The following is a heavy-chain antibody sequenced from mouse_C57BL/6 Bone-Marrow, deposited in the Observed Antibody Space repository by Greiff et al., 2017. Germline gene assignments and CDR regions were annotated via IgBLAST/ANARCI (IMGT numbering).Heavy chain of an antibody. CDR3: ARSRVYYGSSCDD. V-gene: IGHV1-61*01. CDR2: IYPSDSET. J-gene: IGHJ2*01. Sequence: QVQLQQPGAELVRPGSSVKLSCKASGYTFTSYWMDWVKQRPGQGLEWIGNIYPSDSETHYNQKFKDKATLTVDKSSSAAYMQRSSLTSEDSAVYYCARSRVYYGSSCDDWGQGTTLTVSS. D-gene: IGHD1-1*01. CDR1: GYTFTSYW.